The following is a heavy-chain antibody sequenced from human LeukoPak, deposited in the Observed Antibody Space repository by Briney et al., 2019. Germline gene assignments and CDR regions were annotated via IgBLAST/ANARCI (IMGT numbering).Heavy chain of an antibody. CDR1: GFTFSRYS. CDR3: ARRSEFGFLYYMDI. D-gene: IGHD3-16*01. J-gene: IGHJ6*03. V-gene: IGHV3-48*01. CDR2: ISGSSGTI. Sequence: PGGSLTLSCVASGFTFSRYSMNWVRQAPGKGLAWVSYISGSSGTIYYADSVKGRFTISRDNAKNSLYLQMNSLRAEDTAVYYGARRSEFGFLYYMDIWGKGTTVTVFS.